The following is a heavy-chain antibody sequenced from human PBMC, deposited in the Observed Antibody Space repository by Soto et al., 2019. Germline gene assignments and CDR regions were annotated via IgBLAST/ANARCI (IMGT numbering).Heavy chain of an antibody. V-gene: IGHV3-33*01. D-gene: IGHD2-2*01. CDR3: ARDWSDIVVVPAAGPAY. J-gene: IGHJ4*02. CDR1: GFTFSSYG. Sequence: QVQLVESGGGVVQPGRSLRLSCAASGFTFSSYGMHWVRQAPGKGLELVAVIWYGGSNKYYADSVKGRFTIPRDNSKNTLYLHMNSVRAEDTAVYYCARDWSDIVVVPAAGPAYWGQGTLVTVSS. CDR2: IWYGGSNK.